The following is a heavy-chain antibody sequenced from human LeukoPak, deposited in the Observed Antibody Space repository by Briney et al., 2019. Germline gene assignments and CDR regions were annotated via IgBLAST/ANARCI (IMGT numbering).Heavy chain of an antibody. CDR1: GFTVSSNY. V-gene: IGHV3-53*01. D-gene: IGHD4-17*01. J-gene: IGHJ5*02. Sequence: GGSLRLSCAASGFTVSSNYMSWVRQAPGKGLEWVSVIYSGGSTYYADSVKGRFTISRDNSKNTLYLQMNSLRAEDTAVYYCARHMTTVTRGWFDPWGQGTLVTVSS. CDR3: ARHMTTVTRGWFDP. CDR2: IYSGGST.